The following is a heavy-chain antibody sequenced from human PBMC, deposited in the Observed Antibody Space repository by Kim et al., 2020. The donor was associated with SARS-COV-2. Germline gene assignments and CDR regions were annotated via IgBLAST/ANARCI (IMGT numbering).Heavy chain of an antibody. CDR1: GFTVSFNY. Sequence: GGSLRLSCAASGFTVSFNYMSWVLQAPGKGLEWVSVIYNDGTTHYADSVEGRFIISRDNSKNTLYLQMNSLRAEDTAVYYCARSRSWQPHDAFDIWGHGTMVTVSS. D-gene: IGHD6-13*01. J-gene: IGHJ3*02. CDR2: IYNDGTT. CDR3: ARSRSWQPHDAFDI. V-gene: IGHV3-53*01.